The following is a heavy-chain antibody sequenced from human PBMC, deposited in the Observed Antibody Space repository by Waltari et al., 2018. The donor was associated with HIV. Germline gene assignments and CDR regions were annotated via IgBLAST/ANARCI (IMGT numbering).Heavy chain of an antibody. CDR3: ARRQAPYWYFDL. V-gene: IGHV3-21*02. Sequence: QLVESGGGLVTAGGALTLSCAASGFSFSSYNMNWVRQVPGKGLEWVSSISSSNNNVFYGDSVKGRFTISRDNAKKSLFLQMNSLRGEDTAIYYCARRQAPYWYFDLWGRGTLVTVSS. J-gene: IGHJ2*01. CDR2: ISSSNNNV. CDR1: GFSFSSYN.